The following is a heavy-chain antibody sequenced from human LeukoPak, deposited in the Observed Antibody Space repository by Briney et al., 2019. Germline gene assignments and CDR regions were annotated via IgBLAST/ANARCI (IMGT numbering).Heavy chain of an antibody. CDR3: AKLSLIVVVIATRYDAFDI. CDR1: GFTFSSYG. CDR2: IRYDGSNK. D-gene: IGHD2-21*01. V-gene: IGHV3-30*02. Sequence: GGSLRLSCVASGFTFSSYGMHWVRQAPGKGLEWVAFIRYDGSNKYYVGSVKGRFTISRDNSKNTLYLQMNSLRAEDTAVYYCAKLSLIVVVIATRYDAFDIWGQGTMVTVSS. J-gene: IGHJ3*02.